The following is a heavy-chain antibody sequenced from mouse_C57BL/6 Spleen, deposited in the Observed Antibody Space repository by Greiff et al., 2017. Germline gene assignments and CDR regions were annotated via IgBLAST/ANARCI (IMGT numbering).Heavy chain of an antibody. CDR3: ARFYYGSRGFDY. CDR2: IYPGDGDT. Sequence: QVQLQQSGPELVKPGASVKISCKASGYAFSSSWMNWVQQRPGKGLEWIGRIYPGDGDTNYNGKFKGKATLTADKSSSTAYMQLSSLTSEDSAVYFCARFYYGSRGFDYWGQGTTLTVSS. J-gene: IGHJ2*01. V-gene: IGHV1-82*01. D-gene: IGHD1-1*01. CDR1: GYAFSSSW.